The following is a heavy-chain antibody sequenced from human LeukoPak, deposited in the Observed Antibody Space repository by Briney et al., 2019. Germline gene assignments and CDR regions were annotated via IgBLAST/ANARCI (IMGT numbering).Heavy chain of an antibody. V-gene: IGHV4-38-2*02. J-gene: IGHJ4*02. CDR3: ARFSGYDSDY. D-gene: IGHD5-12*01. CDR2: IYHSGST. Sequence: SETLSLTCTVSGYSISSGYYWGWIRQPPGKGLEWIRSIYHSGSTYYNPSLKSRVTISVDTSKNQFSLKLSSVTAADTAVYYCARFSGYDSDYWGQGTLVTVSS. CDR1: GYSISSGYY.